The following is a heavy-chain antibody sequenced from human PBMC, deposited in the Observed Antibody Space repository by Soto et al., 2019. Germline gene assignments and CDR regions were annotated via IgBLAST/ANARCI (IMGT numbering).Heavy chain of an antibody. CDR1: GGSFSGYY. J-gene: IGHJ4*02. Sequence: SETLSLTCAVYGGSFSGYYWSWIRQPPGKGLEWIGEINHSGSTNYNPSLKSRVTISVDTSKNQFSLKLSSVTAADTAVYYCARRYYDYVWGSYPLDYWGQGTLVTV. CDR2: INHSGST. CDR3: ARRYYDYVWGSYPLDY. V-gene: IGHV4-34*01. D-gene: IGHD3-16*02.